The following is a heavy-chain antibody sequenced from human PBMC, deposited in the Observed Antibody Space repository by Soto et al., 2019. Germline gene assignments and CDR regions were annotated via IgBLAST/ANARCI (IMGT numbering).Heavy chain of an antibody. CDR2: IIPILGIA. V-gene: IGHV1-69*02. Sequence: QVQLVQSGAEVKKPGSSVKVSCKASRGTFSSYTISWVRQAPGQGLEWMGRIIPILGIANYAQKFQGRVTITAEKYTSTDYMELSSLRSEDTDVYYCARAYYDSSGYYRDAFDIWGQGTMVTVSS. CDR3: ARAYYDSSGYYRDAFDI. CDR1: RGTFSSYT. J-gene: IGHJ3*02. D-gene: IGHD3-22*01.